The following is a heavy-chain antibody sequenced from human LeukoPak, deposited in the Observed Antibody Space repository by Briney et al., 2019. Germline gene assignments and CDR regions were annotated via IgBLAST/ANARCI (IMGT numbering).Heavy chain of an antibody. J-gene: IGHJ6*03. CDR1: GGSISTSNYY. Sequence: SETLSLTCTVSGGSISTSNYYWGWIRQPPGKGLEWIGNIFYSGSTYYSPSLKSRVTISVDTSKNQFSLKLSSVTAADTAVYYCARKPHYDILTGNYYYYYYYMDVWGKGTTVTISS. CDR2: IFYSGST. CDR3: ARKPHYDILTGNYYYYYYYMDV. D-gene: IGHD3-9*01. V-gene: IGHV4-39*07.